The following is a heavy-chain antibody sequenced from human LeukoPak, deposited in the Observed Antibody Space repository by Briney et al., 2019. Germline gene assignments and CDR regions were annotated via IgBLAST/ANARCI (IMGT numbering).Heavy chain of an antibody. J-gene: IGHJ1*01. Sequence: GRSLRLSCAASGFSFSSYGMHWVRQAPGKGLEWVAVIWYVGSIKYYGDSVKGRFTISRDNSKNTLYLQMNSLSAEDTAVYYCAEPRGYYYAKSGPADYWCLGTLVPDS. D-gene: IGHD3-10*01. CDR2: IWYVGSIK. CDR1: GFSFSSYG. CDR3: AEPRGYYYAKSGPADY. V-gene: IGHV3-33*06.